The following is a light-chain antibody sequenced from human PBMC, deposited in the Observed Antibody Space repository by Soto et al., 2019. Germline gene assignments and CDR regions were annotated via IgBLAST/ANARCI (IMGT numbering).Light chain of an antibody. J-gene: IGLJ2*01. CDR2: DVS. CDR3: SSYTSSSTLGV. CDR1: SSDVGGYNY. Sequence: QSALTQPASVSGSPGQSITISCTGTSSDVGGYNYVSWYQQHPGKPPKLMIYDVSNRPSGVSNRFSGSKSGNTASLPISGLQAEDEADYYCSSYTSSSTLGVFGGGTKLTVL. V-gene: IGLV2-14*01.